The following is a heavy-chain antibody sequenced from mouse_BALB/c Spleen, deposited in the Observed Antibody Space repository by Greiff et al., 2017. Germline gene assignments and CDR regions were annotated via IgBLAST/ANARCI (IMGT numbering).Heavy chain of an antibody. CDR3: ARGLQLDY. Sequence: QVQLKQSGPELVKPGASVRISCKASGYTFTSYYIHWVKQRPGQGLEWIGWIYPGNVNTKYNEKFKGKATLTADKSSSTAYMQLSSLTSEDSAVYFCARGLQLDYWGQGTTLTVSS. V-gene: IGHV1S56*01. CDR1: GYTFTSYY. J-gene: IGHJ2*01. D-gene: IGHD3-3*01. CDR2: IYPGNVNT.